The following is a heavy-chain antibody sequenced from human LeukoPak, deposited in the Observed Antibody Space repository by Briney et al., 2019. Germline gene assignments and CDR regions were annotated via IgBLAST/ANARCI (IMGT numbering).Heavy chain of an antibody. CDR3: ARGVATITGYYFDY. J-gene: IGHJ4*02. V-gene: IGHV3-11*04. Sequence: GGSLRLSCAASGFTFSDYYMSWIRQAPGKGLEWVSYISSSGSTIYYADSVKGRLTISRDSAKTSLYLQMNSLRAEDTAVYYCARGVATITGYYFDYWGQGTLVTVSS. D-gene: IGHD5-12*01. CDR2: ISSSGSTI. CDR1: GFTFSDYY.